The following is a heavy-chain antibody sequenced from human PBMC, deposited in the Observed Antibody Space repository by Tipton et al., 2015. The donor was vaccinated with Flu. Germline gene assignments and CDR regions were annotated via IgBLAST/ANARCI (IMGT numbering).Heavy chain of an antibody. J-gene: IGHJ6*02. CDR1: GGSINDYY. CDR3: ARESLPDYYYYYGMDV. CDR2: ICYSGST. V-gene: IGHV4-59*01. Sequence: LRLSCTVSGGSINDYYWSWIRQPPGKGLEWIGYICYSGSTNYNPSLKSRVIISGDTSKNQISLKLSSVTAADTAVYYCARESLPDYYYYYGMDVWGQGTTVTVSS.